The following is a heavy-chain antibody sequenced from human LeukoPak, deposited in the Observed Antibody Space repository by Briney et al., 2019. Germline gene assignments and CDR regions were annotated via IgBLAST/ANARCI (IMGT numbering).Heavy chain of an antibody. Sequence: GGSLRLSCAASGFTFSSYWMSWVRQAPGKGLEWVANIKQDGSEKYYVDSVKGRFTISRYNTKNSLYLQMSGLRAEDTAVYYCARGQRYSSGWYGDAFDIWGQGTMVTVSS. CDR2: IKQDGSEK. D-gene: IGHD6-19*01. CDR3: ARGQRYSSGWYGDAFDI. CDR1: GFTFSSYW. V-gene: IGHV3-7*04. J-gene: IGHJ3*02.